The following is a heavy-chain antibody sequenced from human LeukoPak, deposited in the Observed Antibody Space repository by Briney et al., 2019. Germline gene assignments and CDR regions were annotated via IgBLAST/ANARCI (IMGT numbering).Heavy chain of an antibody. CDR2: ISGSGRNT. J-gene: IGHJ4*02. V-gene: IGHV3-23*01. D-gene: IGHD1-26*01. CDR1: GFIFNNYA. CDR3: AKDLSLHQWALLLLFDY. Sequence: GGTLRLTCAASGFIFNNYALSWVRQTPGKGLEWVSAISGSGRNTYYADSVKGRFTISRDNSRSTVDLQMNSLRAEDTAVYYCAKDLSLHQWALLLLFDYWGQGTLVTVSS.